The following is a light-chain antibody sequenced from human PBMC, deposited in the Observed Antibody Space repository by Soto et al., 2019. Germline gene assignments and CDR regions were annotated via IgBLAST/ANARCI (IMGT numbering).Light chain of an antibody. Sequence: DIQMTQSPSSLSASVGDRVTITCRASQSISSYLNWYQQKPGKAPKLLIYAAFSLQSGVPSRLSGSGSGTDLTLTISSLQPEDFATYYCQQSYSTLTWTFGQGTKVDIK. CDR3: QQSYSTLTWT. CDR2: AAF. J-gene: IGKJ1*01. V-gene: IGKV1-39*01. CDR1: QSISSY.